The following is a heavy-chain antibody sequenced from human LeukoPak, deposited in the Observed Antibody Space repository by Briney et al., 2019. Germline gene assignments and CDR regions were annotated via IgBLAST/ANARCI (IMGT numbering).Heavy chain of an antibody. CDR1: GGSFSGYY. CDR3: ARCRSTNYDFWSGYLGLNWFDP. Sequence: KPSETLSLTCAVYGGSFSGYYWSWIRQPPGKGLEWIGEINHSGSTNYNPSLKSRVTISVDTSKNQFSLKLSSVTAADTAVYYCARCRSTNYDFWSGYLGLNWFDPWGQGTLVTVSS. D-gene: IGHD3-3*01. CDR2: INHSGST. V-gene: IGHV4-34*01. J-gene: IGHJ5*02.